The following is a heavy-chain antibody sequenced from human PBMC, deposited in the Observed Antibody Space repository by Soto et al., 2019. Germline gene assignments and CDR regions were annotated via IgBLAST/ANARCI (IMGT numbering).Heavy chain of an antibody. J-gene: IGHJ4*02. CDR1: GYSFTSYW. Sequence: EVQLVQSGAEVKKPGESLKISCKGSGYSFTSYWIGWVRQMPGKGLEWMGIIYPGDSDTRYSPSFQGQVTISADKSISTAYLQWSSLKASDTAMYYCARHAAPLRLGELSPFDYWGQGTLVTVSS. CDR3: ARHAAPLRLGELSPFDY. V-gene: IGHV5-51*01. D-gene: IGHD3-16*02. CDR2: IYPGDSDT.